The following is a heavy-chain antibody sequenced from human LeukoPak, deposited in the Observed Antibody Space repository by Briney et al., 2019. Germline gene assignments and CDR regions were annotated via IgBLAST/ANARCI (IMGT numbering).Heavy chain of an antibody. CDR2: INHSGST. CDR3: ARGRGGIARKYDSSTTRYFDL. Sequence: SETLSLTCAVYGGSFSGYYWSWIRQPPGKGLEWIGEINHSGSTNYNPSPKSRVTISVDTSKNQFSLKLSSVTAADTAVYYCARGRGGIARKYDSSTTRYFDLWGRGTLVTVSS. J-gene: IGHJ2*01. CDR1: GGSFSGYY. V-gene: IGHV4-34*01. D-gene: IGHD3-22*01.